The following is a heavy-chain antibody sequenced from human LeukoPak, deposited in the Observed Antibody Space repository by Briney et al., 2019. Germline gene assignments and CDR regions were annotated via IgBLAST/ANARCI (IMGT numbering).Heavy chain of an antibody. V-gene: IGHV4-39*01. J-gene: IGHJ6*03. Sequence: SETLSLTCTVSGGSISSSSYYWGWIRQPPGKGLEWIGSIYYSGSTYYNPSLKSRVTISVDTSKNQFSLKLSSVTAADTAVYYCAISYSNYDHYYMDVWGKGTTVTVSS. CDR2: IYYSGST. D-gene: IGHD4-11*01. CDR1: GGSISSSSYY. CDR3: AISYSNYDHYYMDV.